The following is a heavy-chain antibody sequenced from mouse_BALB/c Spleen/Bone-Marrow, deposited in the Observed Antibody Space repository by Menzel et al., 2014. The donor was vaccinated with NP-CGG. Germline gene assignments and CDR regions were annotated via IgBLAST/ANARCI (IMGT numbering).Heavy chain of an antibody. D-gene: IGHD2-14*01. J-gene: IGHJ3*01. Sequence: QVQLKESGAELVKPGASVNLSCKASGYTFTSYWVYWVKQRPGQGLEWIGEINPSNGRANYNEKFKNKATLTVDKSTSTAYMQVSSLTSEDSAVYYCARRDFRSRFAYWGQGTLVTVSA. CDR2: INPSNGRA. V-gene: IGHV1S81*02. CDR1: GYTFTSYW. CDR3: ARRDFRSRFAY.